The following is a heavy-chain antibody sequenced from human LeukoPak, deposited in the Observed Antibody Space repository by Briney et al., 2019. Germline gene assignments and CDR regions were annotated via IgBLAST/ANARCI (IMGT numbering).Heavy chain of an antibody. Sequence: SETLSLTCTVSGYSISSGYYWGWIRQPPGKGLEWIGSIYHSGSTYYNPSLKSRVTISVDTSKNQFSLKLSSVTAADTAVYYCARIIGVVVNYYFDYWGQGTLVTVSS. CDR2: IYHSGST. CDR1: GYSISSGYY. V-gene: IGHV4-38-2*02. CDR3: ARIIGVVVNYYFDY. D-gene: IGHD3-22*01. J-gene: IGHJ4*02.